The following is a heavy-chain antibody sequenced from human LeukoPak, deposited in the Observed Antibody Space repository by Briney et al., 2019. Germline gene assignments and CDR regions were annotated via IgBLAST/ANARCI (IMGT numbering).Heavy chain of an antibody. CDR3: ASDRQIAY. Sequence: PGGSLRLSCEASGFTFSNYWLTWVRQAPGQGLEWVANIKQDGSEKHYVDSVKGRFTISRDNAKNSLYLQMNSLRAEDTAVYYCASDRQIAYWGQGTLVTVSS. CDR2: IKQDGSEK. J-gene: IGHJ4*02. V-gene: IGHV3-7*01. CDR1: GFTFSNYW.